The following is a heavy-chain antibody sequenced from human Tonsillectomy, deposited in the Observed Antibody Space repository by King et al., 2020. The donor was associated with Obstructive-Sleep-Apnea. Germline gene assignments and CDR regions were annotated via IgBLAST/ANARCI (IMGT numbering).Heavy chain of an antibody. CDR2: ISSSASNI. CDR1: GLTFSDYF. J-gene: IGHJ4*02. D-gene: IGHD1-26*01. CDR3: ARGLRVGDY. V-gene: IGHV3-11*01. Sequence: VQLVESGGGLVKPGGSLRLSCAASGLTFSDYFMSWIRQAPGKGLEWVAYISSSASNIYYPDSVKGRFNISRDNAKNSLYMQMNSLRAEDTAVYYCARGLRVGDYWGQGTLVTVSS.